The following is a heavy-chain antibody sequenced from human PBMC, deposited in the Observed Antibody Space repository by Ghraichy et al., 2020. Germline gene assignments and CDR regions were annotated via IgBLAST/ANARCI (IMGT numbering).Heavy chain of an antibody. CDR3: AHSSYQRLMF. CDR2: MCWDDDK. CDR1: GVG. Sequence: GVGVGGSGEAGGEALEGLALMCWDDDKRYSPSLKSRLTITKDTSKNQVVLTMTNMDPVDTATYYWAHSSYQRLMFWGQGTMVTVSS. D-gene: IGHD2-2*01. V-gene: IGHV2-5*02. J-gene: IGHJ3*01.